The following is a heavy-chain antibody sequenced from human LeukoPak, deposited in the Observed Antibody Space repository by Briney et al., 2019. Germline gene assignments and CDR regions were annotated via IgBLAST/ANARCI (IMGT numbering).Heavy chain of an antibody. J-gene: IGHJ6*02. Sequence: GGSLRLSCAASGFTFDDYAMHWVRQAPEKGLEWVSGISWNSGSIGYADSVKGRFTISRDNAKNSLYLQMNSLRAEDTAMYFCARERCIGTSCSRGLDVWGQGTTVTVSS. CDR2: ISWNSGSI. V-gene: IGHV3-9*01. CDR3: ARERCIGTSCSRGLDV. D-gene: IGHD2-2*01. CDR1: GFTFDDYA.